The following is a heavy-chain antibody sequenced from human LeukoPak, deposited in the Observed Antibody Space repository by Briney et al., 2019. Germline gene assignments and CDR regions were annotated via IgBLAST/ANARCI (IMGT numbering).Heavy chain of an antibody. V-gene: IGHV1-2*02. J-gene: IGHJ4*02. CDR2: INPNSGGT. Sequence: ASVKVSCKASGYTFTSYGISWVRQAPGQGLEWMGWINPNSGGTNYAQKFQGRVTMTRDTSISTAYMELSRLRSDDTAVYYCARDSDGYSPGDYWGQGTLVTVSS. CDR3: ARDSDGYSPGDY. CDR1: GYTFTSYG. D-gene: IGHD5-24*01.